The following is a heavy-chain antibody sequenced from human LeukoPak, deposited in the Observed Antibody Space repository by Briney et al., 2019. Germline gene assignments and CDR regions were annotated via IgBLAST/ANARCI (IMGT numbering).Heavy chain of an antibody. J-gene: IGHJ6*03. CDR3: ARLTVHYYYYMDV. CDR1: GGSISSSSYY. CDR2: IYYSVST. Sequence: SETLSLTCTVSGGSISSSSYYWGWIRQPPGKGLEWIGSIYYSVSTYYNPSLKSRVTISVDTSKNQFSLKLSSVTAADTAVYYCARLTVHYYYYMDVWGKGTTVTVSS. V-gene: IGHV4-39*01. D-gene: IGHD4-11*01.